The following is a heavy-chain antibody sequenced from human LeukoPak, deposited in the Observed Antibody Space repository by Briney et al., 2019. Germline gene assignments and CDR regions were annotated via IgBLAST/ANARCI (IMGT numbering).Heavy chain of an antibody. CDR1: GGTFSTSA. J-gene: IGHJ2*01. V-gene: IGHV1-69*13. CDR3: AVEMATITSAPDL. CDR2: IVPMFETE. D-gene: IGHD5-24*01. Sequence: GASVKVSCKASGGTFSTSAISWVRQAPGQGLEWMGVIVPMFETENYAQKLKGRVTINVDESTSTAYMELSSLRSEDTAVYYCAVEMATITSAPDLWGRGTLVTVSS.